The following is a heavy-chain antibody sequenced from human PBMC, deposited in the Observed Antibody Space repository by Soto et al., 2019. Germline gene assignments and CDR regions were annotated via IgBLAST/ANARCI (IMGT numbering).Heavy chain of an antibody. Sequence: EVQLLESGGGLVQPGGSLRLSCAASGFTFSSYAMRWVRQAPGKGLEWVSAISGSGGSTYYADSVKGRFTISRDNSKNTLYLQMNSLRAEDTAVYYCAKMVVVRGQFDYWGQGTLVTVSS. J-gene: IGHJ4*02. CDR1: GFTFSSYA. CDR3: AKMVVVRGQFDY. CDR2: ISGSGGST. D-gene: IGHD3-10*01. V-gene: IGHV3-23*01.